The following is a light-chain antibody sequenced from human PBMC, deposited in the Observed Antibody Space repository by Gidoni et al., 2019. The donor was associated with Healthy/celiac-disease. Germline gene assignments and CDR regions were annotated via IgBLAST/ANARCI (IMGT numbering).Light chain of an antibody. Sequence: DIQMTQPPSSLSASVGDRVTLTVHESQSISSYLNWYQQKPGKAPKRLTYAASRLESGVPPRFSGSGSGTDFTLTISSLQAEEFATYYCQQSYSTPLTFGEGTKVEIK. CDR2: AAS. J-gene: IGKJ4*01. CDR3: QQSYSTPLT. V-gene: IGKV1-39*01. CDR1: QSISSY.